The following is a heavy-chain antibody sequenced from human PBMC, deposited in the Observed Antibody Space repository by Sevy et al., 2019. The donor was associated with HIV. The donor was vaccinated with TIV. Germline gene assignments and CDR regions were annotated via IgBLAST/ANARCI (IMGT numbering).Heavy chain of an antibody. CDR1: GFTFSSYD. J-gene: IGHJ4*02. V-gene: IGHV3-21*01. CDR2: ITGSGYI. CDR3: ARLSSCGGACYSFDY. D-gene: IGHD2-21*02. Sequence: GGSLRLSCAASGFTFSSYDMHWVRQAPGKGLKWVSSITGSGYISNADSVKGRFTISGDDAKNSLYLQMNSLRVEDTAMYYCARLSSCGGACYSFDYWGQGTLVTVSS.